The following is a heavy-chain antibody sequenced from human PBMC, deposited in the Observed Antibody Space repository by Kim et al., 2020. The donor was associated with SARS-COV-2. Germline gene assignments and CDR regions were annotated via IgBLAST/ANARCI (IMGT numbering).Heavy chain of an antibody. Sequence: GGSLRLSCAASGFTFSSYSMNWVRQAPGKGLEWVSSISSSSSYIYYADSVKGRFTISRDNAKNSLYLQMNSLRAEDTAVYYCAREGQLRNAFDIWGQGTMVTVSS. CDR1: GFTFSSYS. CDR3: AREGQLRNAFDI. J-gene: IGHJ3*02. D-gene: IGHD3-16*01. V-gene: IGHV3-21*01. CDR2: ISSSSSYI.